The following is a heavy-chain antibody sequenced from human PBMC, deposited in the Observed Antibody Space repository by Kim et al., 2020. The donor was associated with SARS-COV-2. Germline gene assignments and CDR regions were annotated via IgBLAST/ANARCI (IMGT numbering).Heavy chain of an antibody. Sequence: KFQGRVTMTRDTSTSTVYMELSSLRSEDTAVYYCARDWGTKSGYSYGYGYWGQGTLVTVSS. CDR3: ARDWGTKSGYSYGYGY. J-gene: IGHJ4*02. D-gene: IGHD5-18*01. V-gene: IGHV1-46*01.